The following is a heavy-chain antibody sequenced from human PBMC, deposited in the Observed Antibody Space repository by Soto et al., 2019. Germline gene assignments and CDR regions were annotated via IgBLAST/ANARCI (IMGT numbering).Heavy chain of an antibody. J-gene: IGHJ5*02. D-gene: IGHD3-3*01. CDR3: ATLGHYDFWSGFRKGNWFAP. V-gene: IGHV4-34*01. CDR2: INHSGST. Sequence: QVQLQQWGAGLLKPSETVSLTCAVYGGSFIGYYGTWIRQPPGKGLEWLGEINHSGSTNYNPSLKIHVPISADTSKNQFSLRLSSVTAADTAVYYCATLGHYDFWSGFRKGNWFAPWGQGTLVTVSS. CDR1: GGSFIGYY.